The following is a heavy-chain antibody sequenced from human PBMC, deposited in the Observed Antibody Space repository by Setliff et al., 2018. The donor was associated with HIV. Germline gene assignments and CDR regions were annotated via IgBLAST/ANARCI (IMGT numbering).Heavy chain of an antibody. V-gene: IGHV3-23*01. D-gene: IGHD5-12*01. CDR2: TSSSGATI. CDR3: AKGRDGYTPPCAFDY. J-gene: IGHJ4*02. Sequence: PGGSLRLSCAASGFTFSSYAMHWVRQAPGKGLDWVSYTSSSGATIYYADSVKGRFTISRDNSKNTLYLQMNSLRAEDTAVYYCAKGRDGYTPPCAFDYWGQGTLVTVSS. CDR1: GFTFSSYA.